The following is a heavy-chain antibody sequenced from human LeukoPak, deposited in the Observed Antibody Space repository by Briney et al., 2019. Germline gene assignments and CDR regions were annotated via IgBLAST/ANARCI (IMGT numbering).Heavy chain of an antibody. CDR1: GGSISSYY. CDR3: AREARKGFDY. J-gene: IGHJ4*02. Sequence: PSETLSLTCTVSGGSISSYYWSWIRQPPGKGLEWIGYIYYSGSTNYNPSLKSRVTISVDTSKNQFSLKLSSVTAADTAVYYCAREARKGFDYWGQGTLVTVSS. V-gene: IGHV4-59*12. CDR2: IYYSGST.